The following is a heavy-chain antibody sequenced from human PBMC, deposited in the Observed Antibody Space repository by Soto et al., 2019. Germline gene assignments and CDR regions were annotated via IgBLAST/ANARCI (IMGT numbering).Heavy chain of an antibody. CDR1: CGSISSGGYS. CDR2: IYHSGST. CDR3: PMLSATGTGWFGP. V-gene: IGHV4-30-2*01. Sequence: SETLSLTCAVSCGSISSGGYSWSWIRQPPGKGLEWIGYIYHSGSTYYNPSLKSRVTISVDRSKNQFSLKLSSVTAADTAVYYCPMLSATGTGWFGPWGPGILVTVSS. J-gene: IGHJ5*02. D-gene: IGHD6-13*01.